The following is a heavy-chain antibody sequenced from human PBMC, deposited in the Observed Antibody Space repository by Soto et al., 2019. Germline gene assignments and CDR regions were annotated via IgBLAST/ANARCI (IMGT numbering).Heavy chain of an antibody. CDR3: ARDSSGYSNSWLDY. J-gene: IGHJ4*02. V-gene: IGHV3-21*01. Sequence: EVQLVESGGGLVKPGGSLRLSCAASGFTFSSYSMNWVRQAPGKGLEWVSSISSSSSYIYYADSVKGRFTISRDNAKNSLYLQMNSLRAEDTAVYYCARDSSGYSNSWLDYWGQGTLVTVSS. CDR1: GFTFSSYS. D-gene: IGHD6-13*01. CDR2: ISSSSSYI.